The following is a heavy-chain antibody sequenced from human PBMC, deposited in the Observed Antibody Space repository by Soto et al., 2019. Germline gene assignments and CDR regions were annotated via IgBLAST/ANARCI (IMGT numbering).Heavy chain of an antibody. D-gene: IGHD1-26*01. CDR1: GYTFTSYA. CDR3: ARDRAPGWAYYYGMDV. Sequence: GASVKVSCKASGYTFTSYAMHWVRQAPGQRLEWMGWINAGNGNTKYSQKFQGRVTITRDTSASTAYMELSSLRSEDTAVYYCARDRAPGWAYYYGMDVWGQGTTVTVSS. V-gene: IGHV1-3*01. CDR2: INAGNGNT. J-gene: IGHJ6*02.